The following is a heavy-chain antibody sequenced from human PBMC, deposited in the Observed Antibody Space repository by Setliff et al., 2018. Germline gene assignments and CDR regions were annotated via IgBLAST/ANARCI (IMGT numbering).Heavy chain of an antibody. V-gene: IGHV5-51*01. J-gene: IGHJ3*02. CDR2: IYPGDSDT. Sequence: PGESLKISCKGSGYSFTTYWIGWVRQMPGKGLEWMGIIYPGDSDTRYSPSFQGQVTISADRSINTAYLQWSSLKASDTAMYYCASSSGSSSNDAFDIWGQGTTVTVSS. D-gene: IGHD1-26*01. CDR3: ASSSGSSSNDAFDI. CDR1: GYSFTTYW.